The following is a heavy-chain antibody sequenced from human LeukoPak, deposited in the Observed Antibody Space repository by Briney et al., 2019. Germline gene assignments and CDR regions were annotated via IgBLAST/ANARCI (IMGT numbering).Heavy chain of an antibody. V-gene: IGHV3-15*01. CDR2: IKSNAVGGTT. D-gene: IGHD3-3*01. CDR1: GFTFSDAW. Sequence: GGSLRLSCAASGFTFSDAWMIWVRQTPGKGLEWLGRIKSNAVGGTTDYAAPVKGRFTFSRDDSKNTLHLQMNSLKTEDTAVYYCATDYYTVALNYWGQGTLVTVSS. CDR3: ATDYYTVALNY. J-gene: IGHJ4*02.